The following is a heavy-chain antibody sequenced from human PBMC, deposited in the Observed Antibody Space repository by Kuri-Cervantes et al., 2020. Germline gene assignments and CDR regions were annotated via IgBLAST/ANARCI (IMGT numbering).Heavy chain of an antibody. CDR3: ARGRTGYYYYYYMDV. V-gene: IGHV1-2*02. D-gene: IGHD3/OR15-3a*01. J-gene: IGHJ6*03. CDR1: GYTFTGYY. CDR2: INPNSGGT. Sequence: ASVKVSCKASGYTFTGYYMHWVRQAPGQGLEWMGWINPNSGGTNYAQKFQGRVTMTTDESTSTAYMELSSLRSEDTDVYYRARGRTGYYYYYYMDVWGKGTTVTVS.